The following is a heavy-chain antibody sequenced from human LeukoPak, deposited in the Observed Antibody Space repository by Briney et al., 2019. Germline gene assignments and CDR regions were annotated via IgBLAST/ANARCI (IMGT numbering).Heavy chain of an antibody. J-gene: IGHJ6*03. D-gene: IGHD2-15*01. CDR1: GFTFSSYS. Sequence: PGGSLRLSCAASGFTFSSYSMNWVRQAPGKGLEWVSSISSSSSYIYYADSVKGRFTISRDNAKNSLYLQMNSLRAEDTAVYYCASRGSAKYYYYMDVWGKGTTVTVSS. V-gene: IGHV3-21*01. CDR3: ASRGSAKYYYYMDV. CDR2: ISSSSSYI.